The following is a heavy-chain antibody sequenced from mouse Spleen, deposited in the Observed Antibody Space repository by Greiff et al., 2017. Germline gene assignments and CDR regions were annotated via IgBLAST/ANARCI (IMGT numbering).Heavy chain of an antibody. V-gene: IGHV1-76*01. CDR3: ARGGTEYFDV. J-gene: IGHJ1*01. D-gene: IGHD4-1*01. Sequence: VQLQQSGAELVRPGASVKLSCKASGYTFTDYYINWVKQRPGQGLEWIARIYPGSGNTYYNEKFKGKATLTAEKSSSTAYMQLSSLTSEDSAVYFCARGGTEYFDVWGAGTTVTVSS. CDR2: IYPGSGNT. CDR1: GYTFTDYY.